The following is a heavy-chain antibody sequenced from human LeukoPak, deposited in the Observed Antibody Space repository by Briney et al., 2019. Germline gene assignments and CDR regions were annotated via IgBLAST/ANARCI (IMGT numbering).Heavy chain of an antibody. D-gene: IGHD3-16*02. J-gene: IGHJ4*02. CDR2: IKQDGSEK. CDR1: GFTFSSYW. V-gene: IGHV3-7*01. Sequence: QSGGSLRLSCAASGFTFSSYWMSWVRQAPGKGLEWVANIKQDGSEKYYVDSVKGRFTISRDNAKNSLYLQMNSLRAEDTAVYYCARNDLGDYVWGSYRYVTHAGYYFDYWGQGTLVTVSS. CDR3: ARNDLGDYVWGSYRYVTHAGYYFDY.